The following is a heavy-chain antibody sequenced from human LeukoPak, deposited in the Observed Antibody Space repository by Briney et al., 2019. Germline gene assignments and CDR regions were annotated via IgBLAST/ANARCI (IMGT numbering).Heavy chain of an antibody. V-gene: IGHV4-61*02. J-gene: IGHJ4*02. D-gene: IGHD3-3*01. CDR3: ARGRSITIFGDYFDY. CDR1: GGSISSGSYY. CDR2: IYTSGST. Sequence: SQTLSLTCTVSGGSISSGSYYWSWIRQPAGKGLEWIGRIYTSGSTNYNPSLKSRVTISVDTSKSQFSLKLSSVTAADTAVYYCARGRSITIFGDYFDYWGQGTLVTVSS.